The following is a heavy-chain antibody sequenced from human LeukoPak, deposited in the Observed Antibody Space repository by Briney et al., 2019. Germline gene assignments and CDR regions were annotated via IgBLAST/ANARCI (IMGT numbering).Heavy chain of an antibody. Sequence: GGSLRLSCAASGLTVSSNYMSWVRQAPGGALEWVSSIISSGTYIFYADSVKGRFTISRDNAKNSLYLQMTSLGPEDTAVYYCARDPYSWNYGNYYYYYMDVWGKGTTVTISS. J-gene: IGHJ6*03. CDR2: IISSGTYI. V-gene: IGHV3-21*01. CDR1: GLTVSSNY. CDR3: ARDPYSWNYGNYYYYYMDV. D-gene: IGHD1-26*01.